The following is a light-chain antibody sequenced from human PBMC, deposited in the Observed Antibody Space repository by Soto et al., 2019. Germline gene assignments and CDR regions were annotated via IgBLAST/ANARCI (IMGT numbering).Light chain of an antibody. Sequence: EIVLTQSPGTLSLSPGERATLSCRASQSASSNYLAWYQQKPGQAPRLLIYAASTRATGIPDRFSGSGSGTDFTHTISRLEPEDFAVYYCQQYGRSPPLIFGGGTKVEIK. CDR3: QQYGRSPPLI. J-gene: IGKJ4*01. V-gene: IGKV3-20*01. CDR2: AAS. CDR1: QSASSNY.